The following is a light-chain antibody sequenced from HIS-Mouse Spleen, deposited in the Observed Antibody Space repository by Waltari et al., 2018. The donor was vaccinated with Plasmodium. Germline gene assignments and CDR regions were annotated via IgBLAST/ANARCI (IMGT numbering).Light chain of an antibody. CDR3: QVWDSSTV. CDR2: RDS. CDR1: NIGIKN. V-gene: IGLV3-9*01. J-gene: IGLJ3*02. Sequence: SYELTQPPSVSVALGQTARITCGGNNIGIKNVPGYQQKPGQAPVLVIYRDSNRPSGIPERFSGSNSGNTATLTISRAQAGDEADYYCQVWDSSTVFGGGTKLTVL.